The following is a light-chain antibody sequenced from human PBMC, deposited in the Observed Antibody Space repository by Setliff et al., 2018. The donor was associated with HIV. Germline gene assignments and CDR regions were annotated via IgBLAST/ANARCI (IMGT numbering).Light chain of an antibody. V-gene: IGLV2-8*01. CDR2: EVT. CDR3: TSYAGTNNYLL. J-gene: IGLJ2*01. Sequence: QSVLTQPPSASGSPGQSVTISCTGTSSDVGGYNLVSWYQQHPGKAPKVIIFEVTKRPSGVPDRFSAFKSGNTASLTVSGLRAEDEADYYCTSYAGTNNYLLFGGGTKVTVL. CDR1: SSDVGGYNL.